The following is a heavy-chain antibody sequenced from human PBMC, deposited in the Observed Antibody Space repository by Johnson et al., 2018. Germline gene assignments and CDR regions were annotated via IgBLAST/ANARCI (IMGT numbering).Heavy chain of an antibody. Sequence: QVQLQESGGGVVQPGRSLRLSCAASRFTFSSYAMHWVRQAPGKGLEWVAVLSYDGSNKYYADSVTGRFTISRDNSKNTLYLQMNSLRAEDTAVYYCARDISYSSWYEGGAFDIWGQGTMVTVSS. J-gene: IGHJ3*02. CDR3: ARDISYSSWYEGGAFDI. V-gene: IGHV3-30-3*01. D-gene: IGHD6-13*01. CDR2: LSYDGSNK. CDR1: RFTFSSYA.